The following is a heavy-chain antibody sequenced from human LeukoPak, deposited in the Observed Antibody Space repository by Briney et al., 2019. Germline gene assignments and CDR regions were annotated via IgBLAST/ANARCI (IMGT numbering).Heavy chain of an antibody. D-gene: IGHD1-26*01. CDR1: GYSISSGYY. J-gene: IGHJ1*01. Sequence: SETLSLTCTVSGYSISSGYYWGWIRQPPGKGLEWIGSIYHSGSTYYNPSLKSRVTISVDTSKNQFSLKLSSVTAADTAVYYCARRWEQSSFQHWGQGTLLTVSS. CDR2: IYHSGST. V-gene: IGHV4-38-2*02. CDR3: ARRWEQSSFQH.